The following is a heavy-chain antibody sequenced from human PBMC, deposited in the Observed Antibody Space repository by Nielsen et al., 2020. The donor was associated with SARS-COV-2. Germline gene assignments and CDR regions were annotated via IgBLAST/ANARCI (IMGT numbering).Heavy chain of an antibody. CDR1: GGSISSGGYY. CDR2: IYFSGRT. J-gene: IGHJ6*02. D-gene: IGHD5-12*01. V-gene: IGHV4-31*03. CDR3: ARESSGYDHYNYGMDV. Sequence: SETLSLTCTVSGGSISSGGYYWSWIRHHPGKGLEWIGYIYFSGRTCYNPSLKSRVTISVDTSKNQFSLSLRSVTAVDTAVYYCARESSGYDHYNYGMDVWGQGTTVTVSS.